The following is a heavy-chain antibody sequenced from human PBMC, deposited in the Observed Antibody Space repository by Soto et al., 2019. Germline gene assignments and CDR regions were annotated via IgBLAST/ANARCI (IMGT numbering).Heavy chain of an antibody. CDR2: TYYRSKWYN. CDR3: ARVTDIVVVPAADRYYMDV. CDR1: VDSVSSNSAA. D-gene: IGHD2-2*01. Sequence: PSQTLSLTCAISVDSVSSNSAAWNWIRQSPSRGLEWLGRTYYRSKWYNDYAVSVKSRVTINPDTSKNQFSLQLNSVTPEDTAVYYCARVTDIVVVPAADRYYMDVWGKGTTVTV. V-gene: IGHV6-1*01. J-gene: IGHJ6*03.